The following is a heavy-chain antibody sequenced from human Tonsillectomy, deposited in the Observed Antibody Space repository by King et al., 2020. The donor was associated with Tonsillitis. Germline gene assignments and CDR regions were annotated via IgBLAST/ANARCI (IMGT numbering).Heavy chain of an antibody. Sequence: QLQESGPGLVKPSETLSLTCTVSGGSISRSSYYWGWIRQPPGKGLEWIGSIYYSGSTYYNPSLKSRVTISVDTSKNQFSLKLSSVTAADTAVYYCARLPTVTTLRSDPWGQGTLVTVSS. V-gene: IGHV4-39*01. CDR3: ARLPTVTTLRSDP. J-gene: IGHJ5*02. CDR2: IYYSGST. D-gene: IGHD4-17*01. CDR1: GGSISRSSYY.